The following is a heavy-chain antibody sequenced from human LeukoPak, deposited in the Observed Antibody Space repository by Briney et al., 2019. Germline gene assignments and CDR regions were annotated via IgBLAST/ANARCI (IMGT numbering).Heavy chain of an antibody. CDR1: GFTFSSYA. CDR3: ARVSRGSGSYC. Sequence: GGSLRLSCAASGFTFSSYAMSWVRQAPGKGLEWVSAISGSGGNTYYADSVKGRFTISRDNSKNTLYLQMNSLRAEDTAVYYCARVSRGSGSYCWGQGTLVTVSS. J-gene: IGHJ4*02. CDR2: ISGSGGNT. D-gene: IGHD3-10*01. V-gene: IGHV3-23*01.